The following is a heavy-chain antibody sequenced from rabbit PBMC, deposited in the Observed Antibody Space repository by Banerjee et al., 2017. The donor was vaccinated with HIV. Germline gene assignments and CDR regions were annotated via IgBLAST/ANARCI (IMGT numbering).Heavy chain of an antibody. D-gene: IGHD4-1*01. CDR2: IYTSSSST. Sequence: QSLEESGGGLVKPGASLTLTCTASGFDLSSSYYMCWVRQAPGKGLELIACIYTSSSSTWYASWAKGRFTISKTSSTTVTLQMTSLTAADTATYFCARDLAGVAGWNFNLWGPGTLVTVS. CDR3: ARDLAGVAGWNFNL. J-gene: IGHJ4*01. V-gene: IGHV1S40*01. CDR1: GFDLSSSYY.